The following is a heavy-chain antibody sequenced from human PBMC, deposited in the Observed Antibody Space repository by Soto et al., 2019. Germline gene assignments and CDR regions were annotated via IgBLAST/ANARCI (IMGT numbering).Heavy chain of an antibody. V-gene: IGHV1-18*01. CDR2: ISAYNGNT. D-gene: IGHD3-3*01. Sequence: AASVKVSCKASGYTFTSYGISWVRQAPGQGLEWMGWISAYNGNTNYAQKLQGRVTMTTDTSTSTAYMELRSLRSDDTAVYYCARDKKSYDFWSGYSGDAFDIWGQGTMVTVSS. CDR3: ARDKKSYDFWSGYSGDAFDI. J-gene: IGHJ3*02. CDR1: GYTFTSYG.